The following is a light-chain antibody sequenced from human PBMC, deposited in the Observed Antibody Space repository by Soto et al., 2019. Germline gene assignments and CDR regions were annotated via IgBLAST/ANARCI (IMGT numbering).Light chain of an antibody. V-gene: IGKV1-5*01. CDR1: QSISRS. J-gene: IGKJ2*01. CDR3: QQYNSYSGT. Sequence: DIQMTQSPSTLSASVGDRVTITCRASQSISRSLAWYQQKPGKAPKLLIYDASSLESGVPSRFSGSGSGTEFTLTISSLQPDDFATYYCQQYNSYSGTFGQGTKLEIK. CDR2: DAS.